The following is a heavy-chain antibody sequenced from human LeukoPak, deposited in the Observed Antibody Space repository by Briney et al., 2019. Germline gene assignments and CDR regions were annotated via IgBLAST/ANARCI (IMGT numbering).Heavy chain of an antibody. Sequence: GGSLRRSCAASGFTFSSYAMHWVRQAPGKGLEWVAVISYDGSNKYYADSVKGRFTISRDNSKNTLYLQMNSLRAEDTAVYYCAREGGAGGSYLEHNWFDPWGQGTLVTVSS. J-gene: IGHJ5*02. CDR2: ISYDGSNK. D-gene: IGHD1-26*01. CDR3: AREGGAGGSYLEHNWFDP. V-gene: IGHV3-30*04. CDR1: GFTFSSYA.